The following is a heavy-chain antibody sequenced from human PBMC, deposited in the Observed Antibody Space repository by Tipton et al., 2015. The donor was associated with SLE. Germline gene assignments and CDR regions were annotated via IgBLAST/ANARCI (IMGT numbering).Heavy chain of an antibody. J-gene: IGHJ4*02. V-gene: IGHV4-38-2*02. D-gene: IGHD6-19*01. CDR1: GYSIRSGYY. CDR3: ARDPIAVAYFDY. Sequence: TLSLTCAVSGYSIRSGYYWGWVRQPPGKGLEWIGSIYHSGSTYYNPSLKSRVTISVDTSKNQFSLKLSSVTAADTAVYYCARDPIAVAYFDYWGQGTLVTVSS. CDR2: IYHSGST.